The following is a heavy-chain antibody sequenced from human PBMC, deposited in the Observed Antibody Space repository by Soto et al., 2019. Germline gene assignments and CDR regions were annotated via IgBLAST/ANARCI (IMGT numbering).Heavy chain of an antibody. Sequence: SETLSLTCTVSGGSISSSSYYWGWIRQPPGKGLEWIGSIYYSGSTYYNPSLKSRVTISVDTSKNQFSLKLSSVTAADTAVYYCASNLKLSSGWYIDYWGQGTLVTVSS. J-gene: IGHJ4*02. CDR1: GGSISSSSYY. CDR3: ASNLKLSSGWYIDY. CDR2: IYYSGST. D-gene: IGHD6-19*01. V-gene: IGHV4-39*01.